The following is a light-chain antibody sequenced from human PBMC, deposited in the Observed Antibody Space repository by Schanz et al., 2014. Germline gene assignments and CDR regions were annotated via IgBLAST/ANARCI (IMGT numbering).Light chain of an antibody. Sequence: QSVLTQPPSASGTPGQRVTISCSGSSSNIGSNTVNWYQQLPGTAPKLLIYRNNQRPSGVPDRFSGSKSGTSASLAISGLRSEDEADYYCCSYAGSRWVFGGGTKLTVL. V-gene: IGLV1-44*01. CDR1: SSNIGSNT. CDR2: RNN. J-gene: IGLJ3*02. CDR3: CSYAGSRWV.